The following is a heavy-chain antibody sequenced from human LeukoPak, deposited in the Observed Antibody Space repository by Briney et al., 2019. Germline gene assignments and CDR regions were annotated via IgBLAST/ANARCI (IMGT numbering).Heavy chain of an antibody. CDR1: GYSISSGYY. CDR3: ARKDPGYSGYSDFDY. D-gene: IGHD5-12*01. Sequence: SETLSLTCTVSGYSISSGYYWGWIRQPPGKGLEWIGNIYHSGSTYYNPSLKSRVTISLDTSKNQFSLKLSSVTAADTAIYYCARKDPGYSGYSDFDYWGQGTLVTVSS. J-gene: IGHJ4*02. CDR2: IYHSGST. V-gene: IGHV4-38-2*02.